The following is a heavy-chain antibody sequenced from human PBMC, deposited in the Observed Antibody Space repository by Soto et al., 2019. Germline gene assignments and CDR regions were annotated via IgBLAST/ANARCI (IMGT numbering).Heavy chain of an antibody. V-gene: IGHV1-18*01. CDR1: GYTFTTYG. CDR2: INTNNDDT. CDR3: AREVVGANNWFDP. Sequence: GASVKVSCKTSGYTFTTYGISWVRQAPGQGLEWMGWINTNNDDTNYAQKFQGRVTMTTDTSTSTAYMELSSLRSDDTAVYYCAREVVGANNWFDPWGQGTLVTVSS. J-gene: IGHJ5*02. D-gene: IGHD1-26*01.